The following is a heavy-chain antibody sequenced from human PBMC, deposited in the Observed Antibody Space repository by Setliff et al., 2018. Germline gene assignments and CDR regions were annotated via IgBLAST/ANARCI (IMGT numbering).Heavy chain of an antibody. CDR2: IYWDDDK. D-gene: IGHD3-3*01. Sequence: TLSLTCAVSGGSISSSRYCWGWIRQPPGKALEWLALIYWDDDKRYSPSLKSRLTITKDTSKNQVVLTMTNMDPVDTATYYCARIRPDYDFWSGYYGAYYYYYMDVWGKGTTVTVSS. CDR3: ARIRPDYDFWSGYYGAYYYYYMDV. J-gene: IGHJ6*03. V-gene: IGHV2-5*02. CDR1: GGSISSSRYC.